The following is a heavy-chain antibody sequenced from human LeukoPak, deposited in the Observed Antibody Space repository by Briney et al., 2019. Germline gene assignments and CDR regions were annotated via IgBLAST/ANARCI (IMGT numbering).Heavy chain of an antibody. J-gene: IGHJ4*02. Sequence: QTGGSLRLSCAASGFTFSSYGMHWVRQAPGKGLEWVAFIRYDGSNKYYADSVKGRFTISRDNSKNTLYLQMNSLRAEDTAVYYCAKAQLPYFDYWGQGTLVTVSS. CDR2: IRYDGSNK. D-gene: IGHD3-10*01. CDR1: GFTFSSYG. V-gene: IGHV3-30*02. CDR3: AKAQLPYFDY.